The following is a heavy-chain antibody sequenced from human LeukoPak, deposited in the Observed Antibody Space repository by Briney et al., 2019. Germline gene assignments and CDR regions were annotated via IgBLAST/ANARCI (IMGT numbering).Heavy chain of an antibody. CDR2: ITPGGGT. CDR1: EFTFSSYV. Sequence: PGGSLRLSCAASEFTFSSYVMAWVRQAPGKGLEWVSTITPGGGTYYADSVKGRFTISRDNSKNTLYLQMNSLRAEDTAVYYCEGSSPAGYFDYWGQGTLVTVSS. D-gene: IGHD6-13*01. CDR3: EGSSPAGYFDY. V-gene: IGHV3-23*01. J-gene: IGHJ4*02.